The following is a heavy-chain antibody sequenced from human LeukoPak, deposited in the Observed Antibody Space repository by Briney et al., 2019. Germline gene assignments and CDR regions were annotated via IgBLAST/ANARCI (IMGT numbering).Heavy chain of an antibody. Sequence: ASVKVSCKASGYTFTSYDINWVRQATGQGLEWMGWMNPNSGNTGYAQKFQGRVTMTTDTSTSTAYMELRSLRSDDTAVYYCARGAQRSIAVAGVDAFDIWGQGTMVTVSS. CDR2: MNPNSGNT. D-gene: IGHD6-19*01. CDR3: ARGAQRSIAVAGVDAFDI. CDR1: GYTFTSYD. J-gene: IGHJ3*02. V-gene: IGHV1-8*01.